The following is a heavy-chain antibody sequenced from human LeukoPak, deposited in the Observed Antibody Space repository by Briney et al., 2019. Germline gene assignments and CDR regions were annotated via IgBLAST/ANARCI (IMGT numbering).Heavy chain of an antibody. CDR1: GFTFSSYA. CDR2: ISGSGGST. J-gene: IGHJ4*02. CDR3: ASDSSSRRLGY. V-gene: IGHV3-23*01. D-gene: IGHD6-13*01. Sequence: GGSLRLSCAASGFTFSSYAMSWVRQAPGKGLEWVSAISGSGGSTYYADSVKGRFTISRDNSKNTLYLQMNSLRAEDTAVYYCASDSSSRRLGYWGQGTLVTVSS.